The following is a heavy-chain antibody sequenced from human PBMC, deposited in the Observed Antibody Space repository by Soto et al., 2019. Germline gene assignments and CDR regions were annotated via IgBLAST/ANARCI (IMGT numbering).Heavy chain of an antibody. CDR3: ARDQRYYDFWSGYWGPYYGMDV. Sequence: GAPRLSCAASGFTFSSYCMHWGRPGPGKGVGGGAVISYDGSNKYYADSVKGRFTISRDNSKNTLYLQMNSLRAEDTAVYYCARDQRYYDFWSGYWGPYYGMDVWGQGTTVTVSS. D-gene: IGHD3-3*01. J-gene: IGHJ6*02. V-gene: IGHV3-30-3*01. CDR2: ISYDGSNK. CDR1: GFTFSSYC.